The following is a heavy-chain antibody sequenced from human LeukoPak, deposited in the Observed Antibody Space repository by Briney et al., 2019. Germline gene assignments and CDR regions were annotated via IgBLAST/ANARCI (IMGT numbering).Heavy chain of an antibody. CDR3: ARGGYYYGSGSYLKRRAFDI. CDR2: INHSGST. CDR1: GYSISSGYY. V-gene: IGHV4-38-2*01. Sequence: KPSETLSLTCAVSGYSISSGYYWGWIRQPPGKGLEWIGEINHSGSTNYNPSLKSRVTISVDTSKNQFSLKLSSVTAADTAVYYCARGGYYYGSGSYLKRRAFDIWGQGTMVTVSS. D-gene: IGHD3-10*01. J-gene: IGHJ3*02.